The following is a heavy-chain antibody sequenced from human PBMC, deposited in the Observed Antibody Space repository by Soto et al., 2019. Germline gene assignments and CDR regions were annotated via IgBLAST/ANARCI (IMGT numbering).Heavy chain of an antibody. Sequence: SETLSLTCTVSGGSISSGGYYWSWIRQHPGKGLEWIGYIYYSGSTYYNPSLKSRVTISVDTSKNQFSLKLSSVTAADTAVYYCAKSQHDWLRNNWFDPWGQGTLVTVSS. V-gene: IGHV4-31*03. D-gene: IGHD3-9*01. CDR1: GGSISSGGYY. J-gene: IGHJ5*02. CDR2: IYYSGST. CDR3: AKSQHDWLRNNWFDP.